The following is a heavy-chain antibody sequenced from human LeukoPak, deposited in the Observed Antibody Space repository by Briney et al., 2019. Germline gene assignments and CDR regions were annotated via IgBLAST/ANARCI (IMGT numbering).Heavy chain of an antibody. CDR1: GFTFSIYA. J-gene: IGHJ6*02. CDR2: ISGRGGST. D-gene: IGHD5-12*01. Sequence: PGGSLRLSCAASGFTFSIYAMSWVRQAPGKGLEWVSGISGRGGSTFYADSVKGRFTISRDNSKNTLYLQMNSLRGEDTAVYHCARAGVATMGFHYYGMDVWGQGTTVTVSS. CDR3: ARAGVATMGFHYYGMDV. V-gene: IGHV3-23*01.